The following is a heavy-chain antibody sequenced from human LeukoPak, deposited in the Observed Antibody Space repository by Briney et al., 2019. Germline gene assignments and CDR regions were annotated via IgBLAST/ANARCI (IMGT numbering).Heavy chain of an antibody. D-gene: IGHD3-10*01. Sequence: GGSLRLSCAASGFTFSDYYMSWIRQAPGKGLEWVSYISSSSSYTNYADSVKGQFTISRDNAKNSLYLQMNSLRAEDTAVYYCARDTGSGSYYYYGMDVWGKGTTVTVSS. CDR1: GFTFSDYY. CDR3: ARDTGSGSYYYYGMDV. V-gene: IGHV3-11*06. J-gene: IGHJ6*04. CDR2: ISSSSSYT.